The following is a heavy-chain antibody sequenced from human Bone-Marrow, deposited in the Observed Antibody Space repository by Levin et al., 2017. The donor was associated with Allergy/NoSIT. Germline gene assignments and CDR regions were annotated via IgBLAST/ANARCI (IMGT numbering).Heavy chain of an antibody. CDR1: GFTFSSYW. J-gene: IGHJ3*02. D-gene: IGHD3-10*01. CDR3: ARAPVKVVQGVIGLHDAFDI. Sequence: LGESLKISCAASGFTFSSYWMSWVRQAPGKGLEWVANIKQDGSEKYYVDSVKGRFTISRDNAKNSLYLQMNSLRAEDTAVYYCARAPVKVVQGVIGLHDAFDIWGQGTMVTVSS. CDR2: IKQDGSEK. V-gene: IGHV3-7*01.